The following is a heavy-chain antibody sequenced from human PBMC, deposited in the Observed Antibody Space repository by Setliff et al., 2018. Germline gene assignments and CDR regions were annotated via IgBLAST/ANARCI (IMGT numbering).Heavy chain of an antibody. D-gene: IGHD4-17*01. J-gene: IGHJ5*02. CDR2: ITASGHST. V-gene: IGHV3-23*01. Sequence: HPGGSLRLSCAASAFTFNKYAVTWLRQAPGKGLEWVSSITASGHSTYADSVKGRFSISRDNSRNILYLQMNSLRAEDTASYFCSRDPNGDYVGAFDPWGQGILVTVSS. CDR1: AFTFNKYA. CDR3: SRDPNGDYVGAFDP.